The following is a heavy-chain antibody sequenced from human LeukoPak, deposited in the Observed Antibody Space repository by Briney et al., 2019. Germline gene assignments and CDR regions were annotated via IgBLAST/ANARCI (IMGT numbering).Heavy chain of an antibody. D-gene: IGHD4-23*01. J-gene: IGHJ4*02. CDR2: IASDGSST. CDR1: GFTFSSYW. CDR3: ARGRPHGNDY. V-gene: IGHV3-74*01. Sequence: GGSLRLSCAASGFTFSSYWMNWVRQAPGKELVWVSRIASDGSSTTYADSVKGRFSISRDNAKNTLYLQMNSLRVEDTAVYYCARGRPHGNDYWGQGTLVTVSS.